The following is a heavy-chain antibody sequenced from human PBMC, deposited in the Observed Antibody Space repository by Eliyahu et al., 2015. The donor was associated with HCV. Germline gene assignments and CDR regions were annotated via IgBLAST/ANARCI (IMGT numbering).Heavy chain of an antibody. CDR1: GDXVPSNXXA. V-gene: IGHV6-1*01. D-gene: IGHD3-10*01. Sequence: QVQLQQSGPGLVKPSQTLSLTCAISGDXVPSNXXAWNWIRQSPSRGLEWLGRTYYRSKWYNDYAVSVKSRITINPDTSKNQFSLQLNSVTPEDTAVYYCAGSYYGSGLGELSGDYWGQGTLVTVSS. CDR3: AGSYYGSGLGELSGDY. J-gene: IGHJ4*02. CDR2: TYYRSKWYN.